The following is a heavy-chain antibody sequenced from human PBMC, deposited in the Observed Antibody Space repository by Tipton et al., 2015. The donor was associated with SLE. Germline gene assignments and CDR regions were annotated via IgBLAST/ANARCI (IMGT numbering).Heavy chain of an antibody. D-gene: IGHD3-22*01. CDR3: ARDGFLQAERASITMIVVGDAFDI. CDR1: GYTFTSYA. CDR2: IIPIFGTA. J-gene: IGHJ3*02. V-gene: IGHV1-69*13. Sequence: QLVQSGPEVKKPGASVKVSCKASGYTFTSYAISWVRQAPGQGLEWMGRIIPIFGTANYAQKFQGRVTITADESTSTAYMELSSLRSEDTAVYYCARDGFLQAERASITMIVVGDAFDIWGQGTMVTVSS.